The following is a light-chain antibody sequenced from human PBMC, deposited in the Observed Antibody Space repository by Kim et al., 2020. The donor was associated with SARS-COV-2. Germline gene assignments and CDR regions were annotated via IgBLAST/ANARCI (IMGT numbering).Light chain of an antibody. CDR2: GAS. CDR1: QSISTY. Sequence: DIQMTQSPSSLAASVGDRVTIACRASQSISTYLNWYQQKPGKAPKLLIYGASTLQSGVPSRFSGSGSGTDFILTISSLQPEDFATYYCQQSHSTPSLTFGGGTKVDIK. V-gene: IGKV1-39*01. J-gene: IGKJ4*01. CDR3: QQSHSTPSLT.